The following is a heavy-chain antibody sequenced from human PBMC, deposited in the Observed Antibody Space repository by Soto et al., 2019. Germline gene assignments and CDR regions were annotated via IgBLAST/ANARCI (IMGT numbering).Heavy chain of an antibody. J-gene: IGHJ4*02. CDR1: GGSISSYY. D-gene: IGHD4-17*01. CDR3: ARNDYGDYVDY. V-gene: IGHV4-59*01. CDR2: IYYSGST. Sequence: PSETLSLTCTVSGGSISSYYWSWIRQPPGKGLEWIGYIYYSGSTNYNPSLKSRVTISVDTSKNQFSLKLSSVTAADTAVYYCARNDYGDYVDYWGQGTLVTVSS.